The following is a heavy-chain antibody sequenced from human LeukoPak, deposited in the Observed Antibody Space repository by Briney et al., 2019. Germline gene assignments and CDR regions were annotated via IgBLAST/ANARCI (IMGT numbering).Heavy chain of an antibody. J-gene: IGHJ1*01. CDR1: GFTFRNYA. CDR3: AKFRGIPTTVTQD. V-gene: IGHV3-23*01. Sequence: PGGSLRLSCAASGFTFRNYARGWVRQAPGKGLEWVSTSSGSGDDTYYADSVKGRFTISRDNSKNTLYLQMSGLRAEDTAVYYCAKFRGIPTTVTQDWGQDTLVTVSS. CDR2: SSGSGDDT. D-gene: IGHD4-17*01.